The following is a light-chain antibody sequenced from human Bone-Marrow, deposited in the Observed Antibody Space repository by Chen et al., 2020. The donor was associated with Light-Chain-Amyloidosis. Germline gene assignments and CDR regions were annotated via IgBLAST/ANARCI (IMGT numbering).Light chain of an antibody. CDR2: RDT. Sequence: SYELTQPPSVSVSPGQTARITCSGDDLPTKYAYWYQQKPVQAPVLVIHRDTERPSGISERFSGSRSGTTATLKISGVKAEDEADYHGKSADSSGTYEVIFGGGTKLTVL. CDR1: DLPTKY. J-gene: IGLJ2*01. CDR3: KSADSSGTYEVI. V-gene: IGLV3-25*03.